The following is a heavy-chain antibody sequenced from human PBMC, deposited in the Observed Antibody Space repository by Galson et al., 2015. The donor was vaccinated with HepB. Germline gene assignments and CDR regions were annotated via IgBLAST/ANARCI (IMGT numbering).Heavy chain of an antibody. CDR3: ARCYSSGWFDY. D-gene: IGHD6-19*01. V-gene: IGHV4-4*07. J-gene: IGHJ4*01. CDR2: FYNSENT. CDR1: GGSISGYY. Sequence: SETLSLTCTVSGGSISGYYWSWIRQPAGKGLEWIGRFYNSENTNYNPSLKSRVTISVDTSKNQFSLKLSSVTAADTAVYYCARCYSSGWFDYWGHGTLITVSS.